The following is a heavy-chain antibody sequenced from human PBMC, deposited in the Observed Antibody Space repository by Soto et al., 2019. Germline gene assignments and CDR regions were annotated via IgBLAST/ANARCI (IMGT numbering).Heavy chain of an antibody. J-gene: IGHJ4*02. V-gene: IGHV4-39*01. CDR2: IYYSGST. Sequence: SETLSLTCTVSGGSISSSIYYWGWIRQPPGKGLEWIGSIYYSGSTYYNPSLKSRVTISVDTSKNQFSLKLSSVTAADTAVYYCASRTRDIDYWGQGTLVTVSS. CDR1: GGSISSSIYY. CDR3: ASRTRDIDY.